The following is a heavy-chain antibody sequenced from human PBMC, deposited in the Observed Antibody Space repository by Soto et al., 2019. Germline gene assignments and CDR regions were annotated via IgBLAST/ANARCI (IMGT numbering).Heavy chain of an antibody. CDR2: ISGSGDAT. D-gene: IGHD6-6*01. Sequence: GGSLRLSCAASGFTFSSYAMSWVRQAPGKGLEWVSVISGSGDATHYADSVKGRFTISRDNSKNTLYLQMNSLRVEDTAVYYCAKKACLVSTSPPQFDPRGQGPLVTVS. J-gene: IGHJ5*02. V-gene: IGHV3-23*01. CDR1: GFTFSSYA. CDR3: AKKACLVSTSPPQFDP.